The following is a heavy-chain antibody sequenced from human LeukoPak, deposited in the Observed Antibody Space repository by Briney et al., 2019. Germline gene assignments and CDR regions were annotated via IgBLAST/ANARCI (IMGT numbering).Heavy chain of an antibody. CDR3: ARGGLHF. J-gene: IGHJ4*02. CDR2: IYYSGST. D-gene: IGHD3-3*02. Sequence: SETLSLTCTVSGGSISSYYWSWIRQPPGKGLEWIGYIYYSGSTNYNPSLKSRVTISVDTSKNQFSLKLSSVTAADTAVYYCARGGLHFWGQGTLVTVSS. V-gene: IGHV4-59*12. CDR1: GGSISSYY.